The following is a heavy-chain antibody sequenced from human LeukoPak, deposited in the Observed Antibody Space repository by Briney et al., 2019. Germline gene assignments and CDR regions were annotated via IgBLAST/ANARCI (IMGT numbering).Heavy chain of an antibody. CDR1: GYTSTSYD. CDR3: ARGVPSRLDRGYPISFHFDY. V-gene: IGHV1-8*01. J-gene: IGHJ4*02. D-gene: IGHD3-22*01. Sequence: GASVKVSCKASGYTSTSYDINWVRQATGQGLEWMGGMNPNSGNTGYAQKFQGRVTMTRNTSISTAYMELSSLRSEDTAVYYCARGVPSRLDRGYPISFHFDYWGQGTLVTVSS. CDR2: MNPNSGNT.